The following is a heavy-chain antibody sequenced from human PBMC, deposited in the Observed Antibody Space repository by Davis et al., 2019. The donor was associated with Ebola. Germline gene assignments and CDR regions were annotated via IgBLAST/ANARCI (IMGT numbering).Heavy chain of an antibody. D-gene: IGHD5-12*01. V-gene: IGHV1-8*01. J-gene: IGHJ6*04. CDR1: GYTFTSYD. CDR3: ARGYSGYAYYGMDV. CDR2: MNPNSGNT. Sequence: ASVKVSCKASGYTFTSYDINWVRQATGQGLEWMGWMNPNSGNTGYAQKFQGRVTMTRNTSISTAYMELSSLRSEDTAVYYCARGYSGYAYYGMDVWGKGTTVTVSS.